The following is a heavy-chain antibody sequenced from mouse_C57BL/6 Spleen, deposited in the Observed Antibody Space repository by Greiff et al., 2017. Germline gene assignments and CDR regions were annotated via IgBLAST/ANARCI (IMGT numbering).Heavy chain of an antibody. J-gene: IGHJ4*01. V-gene: IGHV5-17*01. D-gene: IGHD6-1*01. CDR2: ISSGSSTI. CDR1: GFTFSDYG. CDR3: ARRELRGAMDD. Sequence: EVMLVESGGGLVKPGGSLKLSCAASGFTFSDYGMHWVRQAPEKGLEWVAYISSGSSTIYYADTVKGRFTISRDNAKNTLFLQMTSLRSEDTAMYYCARRELRGAMDDWGQGTSVTVSS.